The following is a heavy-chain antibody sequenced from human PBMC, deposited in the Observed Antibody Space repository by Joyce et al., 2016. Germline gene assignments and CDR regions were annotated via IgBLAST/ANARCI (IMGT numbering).Heavy chain of an antibody. J-gene: IGHJ6*02. D-gene: IGHD2-15*01. CDR1: GYSFTNYW. V-gene: IGHV5-51*01. CDR3: ARHAVAVAIYGLDV. CDR2: SYPGDSDT. Sequence: EVQLVQSGAEVKKPGESLKISCKASGYSFTNYWIGWVRQMPGKGLEWMGISYPGDSDTRYSPSFRGQVTISADKSLNTAYLQWSSLKASDTAMYYCARHAVAVAIYGLDVWGQGTTVTVSS.